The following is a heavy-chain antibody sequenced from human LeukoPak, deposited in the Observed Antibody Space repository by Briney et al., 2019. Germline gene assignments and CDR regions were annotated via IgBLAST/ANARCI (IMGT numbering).Heavy chain of an antibody. CDR3: ARLYDFWSAYDAFDI. CDR2: IKQDESEK. V-gene: IGHV3-7*01. Sequence: GGSLRLSCAAAGFTFSSYWMSWVRQAPGKGLEWVANIKQDESEKYYVGSVKGRFTISRDNAKNSLWLQMNSLRAEDTAIYYRARLYDFWSAYDAFDIWGQGALVTVSS. D-gene: IGHD3/OR15-3a*01. CDR1: GFTFSSYW. J-gene: IGHJ3*02.